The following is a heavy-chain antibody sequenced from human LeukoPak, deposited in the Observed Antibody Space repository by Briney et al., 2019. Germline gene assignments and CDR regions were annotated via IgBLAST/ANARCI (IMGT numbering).Heavy chain of an antibody. D-gene: IGHD2-2*01. Sequence: PGGSLRLSCEASGFTFSSYWMSWVRQAPGKGLEWVANMKQDGSEKNYVDSVKGRFTISRDNAKNSLYLQMNSLRAEDTAVYSCARGLDCSSTSCYGLYAFDIWGQGTMVTVSS. CDR1: GFTFSSYW. CDR2: MKQDGSEK. CDR3: ARGLDCSSTSCYGLYAFDI. V-gene: IGHV3-7*01. J-gene: IGHJ3*02.